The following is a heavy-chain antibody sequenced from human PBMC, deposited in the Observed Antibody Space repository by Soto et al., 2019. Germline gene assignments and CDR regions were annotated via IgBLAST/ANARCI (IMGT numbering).Heavy chain of an antibody. V-gene: IGHV3-43*01. J-gene: IGHJ4*02. CDR1: GFTFDDFT. Sequence: EVHLVESGGAGVQPGGSLRLSCAASGFTFDDFTMHWVRQVPGKALEWVSLISWDGTITHYADSVAGRFTISRDNSENSLSLQMTNLRTEDSALYFCKAEYTDSSAPGDQTSYLDYWGQGTLVTVSS. CDR3: KAEYTDSSAPGDQTSYLDY. CDR2: ISWDGTIT. D-gene: IGHD6-6*01.